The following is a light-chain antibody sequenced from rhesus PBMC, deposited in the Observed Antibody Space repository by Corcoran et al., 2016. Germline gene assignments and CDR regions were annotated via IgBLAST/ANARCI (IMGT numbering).Light chain of an antibody. CDR3: QQNYGTPWT. J-gene: IGKJ1*01. CDR1: ENLNNY. Sequence: DIQLTQSPSSLSASVGDRVTITCRASENLNNYLHWYQQKPGKAPKLLISKTSTLQSGAPSRFSGSGSGTNSTFTISSLQPEDFASYYCQQNYGTPWTFGQGTKVDIK. CDR2: KTS. V-gene: IGKV1-74*01.